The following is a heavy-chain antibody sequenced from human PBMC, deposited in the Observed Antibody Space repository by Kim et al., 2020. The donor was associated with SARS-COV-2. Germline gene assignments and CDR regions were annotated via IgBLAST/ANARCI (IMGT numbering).Heavy chain of an antibody. D-gene: IGHD6-19*01. Sequence: GGSLRLSCAASGFTFRNYALHWVRQAPGKGPEWVSVISYDGTNTYYADSVRGRFTISRDNSKDTLHLHMNSRRIDDTGLYYCVTDLAQWLASRYFYGMDVWGQGTTVTVSS. CDR3: VTDLAQWLASRYFYGMDV. V-gene: IGHV3-30-3*01. J-gene: IGHJ6*02. CDR1: GFTFRNYA. CDR2: ISYDGTNT.